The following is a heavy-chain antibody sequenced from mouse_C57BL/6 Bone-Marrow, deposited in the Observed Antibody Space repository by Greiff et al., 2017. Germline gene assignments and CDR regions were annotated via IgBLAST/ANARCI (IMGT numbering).Heavy chain of an antibody. CDR2: IDPSDSYT. D-gene: IGHD1-1*01. Sequence: QVQLQQPGAELVMPGASVKLSCKASGYTFTSYWMHWVKQRPGQGLEWIGEIDPSDSYTNYNQKFKGKSTLTVDKSSSTAYMQLSRLTSADSAVYYCAREDYGSSQYYFDYWGQGTTLTVSS. CDR1: GYTFTSYW. CDR3: AREDYGSSQYYFDY. J-gene: IGHJ2*01. V-gene: IGHV1-69*01.